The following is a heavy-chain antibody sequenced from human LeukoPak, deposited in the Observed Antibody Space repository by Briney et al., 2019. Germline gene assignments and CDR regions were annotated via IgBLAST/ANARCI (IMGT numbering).Heavy chain of an antibody. CDR1: GFTFSSYW. Sequence: SGGSLRLSCAASGFTFSSYWMHWVRQAPGKGLVWVSRINSDGSSTSYADSVKGRFTISRDNAKNTPYLQMNSLRAEDTAVYYCAREGGSSSWWWNNWFDPWGQGTLVTVSS. J-gene: IGHJ5*02. V-gene: IGHV3-74*01. D-gene: IGHD6-13*01. CDR3: AREGGSSSWWWNNWFDP. CDR2: INSDGSST.